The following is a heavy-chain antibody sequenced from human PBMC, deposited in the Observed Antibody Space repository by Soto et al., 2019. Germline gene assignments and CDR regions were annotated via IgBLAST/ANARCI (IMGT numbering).Heavy chain of an antibody. J-gene: IGHJ4*02. Sequence: ASVKVSCKASGGSFSNFGISWVRQAPGQGLEWMGGIVPVFGRPNYAQRFRGRLTITADESTSTGYMELISLRSDDTAVYYCAGEGSGYNFWGQGTQVTVSS. D-gene: IGHD5-12*01. CDR3: AGEGSGYNF. CDR1: GGSFSNFG. V-gene: IGHV1-69*13. CDR2: IVPVFGRP.